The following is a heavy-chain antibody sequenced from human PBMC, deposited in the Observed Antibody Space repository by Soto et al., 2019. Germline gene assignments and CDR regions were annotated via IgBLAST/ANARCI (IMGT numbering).Heavy chain of an antibody. CDR2: IIPIFPTA. Sequence: SVKVSCKASGGTFSRSGLICVRQAPGQGLEWVGGIIPIFPTAHYGQKFQGRVTITADESTSTVYMELSSLRSEDTAVYYCARDQGYSRSQYFIDSWGKGTLVTGSS. D-gene: IGHD1-26*01. CDR3: ARDQGYSRSQYFIDS. V-gene: IGHV1-69*13. CDR1: GGTFSRSG. J-gene: IGHJ4*02.